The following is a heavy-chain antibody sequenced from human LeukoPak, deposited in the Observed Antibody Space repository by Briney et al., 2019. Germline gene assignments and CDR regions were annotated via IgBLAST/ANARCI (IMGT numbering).Heavy chain of an antibody. Sequence: PSETLSLTCAVYGGSFSGYYWSGIRQPPGKGREWMGEINHSGSTNCNPSLKSRVTISVDTSKTQFSLKLSSVTAPDTAVYYCAREHGYSSRWGYFDYWGQGTLVTVSS. CDR3: AREHGYSSRWGYFDY. CDR2: INHSGST. V-gene: IGHV4-34*01. D-gene: IGHD6-13*01. J-gene: IGHJ4*02. CDR1: GGSFSGYY.